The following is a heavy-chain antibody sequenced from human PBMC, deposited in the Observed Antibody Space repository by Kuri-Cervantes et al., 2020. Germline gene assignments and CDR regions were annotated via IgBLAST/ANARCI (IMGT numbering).Heavy chain of an antibody. D-gene: IGHD6-13*01. CDR1: GFTFSSYA. J-gene: IGHJ4*02. CDR2: ISYDGSNK. CDR3: ASWSGDGPAAAGTKLNDGKVLYDY. V-gene: IGHV3-30-3*01. Sequence: GESLKISCAASGFTFSSYAMHWVRQASGKGLEWVAVISYDGSNKYYADAVKGRFTISRGNSKNSLYLQMNGLRAEDTAVYYCASWSGDGPAAAGTKLNDGKVLYDYWGQGTLVTVSS.